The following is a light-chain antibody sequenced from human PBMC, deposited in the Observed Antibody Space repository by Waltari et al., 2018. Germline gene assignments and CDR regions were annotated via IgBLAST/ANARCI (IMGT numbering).Light chain of an antibody. J-gene: IGLJ3*02. CDR2: EGN. Sequence: QSALTQPPSASGSPGQSVAISCTGTSSDVGGYNYVSWYKQNAGKAPKLMIYEGNKPPSGVPDGCSGSKSGNTASLTVSGLQAEDEADYYCSSYAGSDIWVFGGGTRLTVL. V-gene: IGLV2-8*01. CDR1: SSDVGGYNY. CDR3: SSYAGSDIWV.